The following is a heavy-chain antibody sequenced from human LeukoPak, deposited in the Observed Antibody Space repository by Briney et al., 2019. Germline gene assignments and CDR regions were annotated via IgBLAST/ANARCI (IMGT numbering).Heavy chain of an antibody. CDR3: AKGAVFRYFDWLFNYFDY. CDR2: MSGSCGST. CDR1: GFTFSIYA. V-gene: IGHV3-23*01. J-gene: IGHJ4*02. Sequence: PGGSLRLSCAASGFTFSIYAMSCVRQAPGKGREGCSAMSGSCGSTYYADSVKGRFTISRDNSKNTLYLQINSLSAEDTAEYYCAKGAVFRYFDWLFNYFDYWGQGTLVTVSS. D-gene: IGHD3-9*01.